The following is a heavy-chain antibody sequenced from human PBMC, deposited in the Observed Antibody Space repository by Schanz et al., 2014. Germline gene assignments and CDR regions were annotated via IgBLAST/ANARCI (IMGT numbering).Heavy chain of an antibody. Sequence: EVQLLESGGALEQPGGSLRLSCAASGITFSDYAMSWVRQAPGKGLEWVSTIASGGSHTFYAASVRGRFTISRDNSKNTVYLQMNSLRSEDTAVYYCTRDRGALINHNDALDLWGQGTMVSVSS. J-gene: IGHJ3*01. CDR1: GITFSDYA. CDR2: IASGGSHT. D-gene: IGHD3-16*01. V-gene: IGHV3-23*01. CDR3: TRDRGALINHNDALDL.